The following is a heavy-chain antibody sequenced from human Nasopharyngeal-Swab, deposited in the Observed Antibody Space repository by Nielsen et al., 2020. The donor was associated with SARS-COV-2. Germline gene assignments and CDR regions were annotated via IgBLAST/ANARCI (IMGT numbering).Heavy chain of an antibody. Sequence: SVKVSCKASGGTFSSYAISWVRQAPGQGLEWMGGIIPIFGTANYAQKFQGRVTITADESTSTAYMELSSLRSEDTAVYYCARVRGRSSSFQGGMDVWGQGTTVIVSS. CDR1: GGTFSSYA. CDR2: IIPIFGTA. J-gene: IGHJ6*02. V-gene: IGHV1-69*13. D-gene: IGHD6-6*01. CDR3: ARVRGRSSSFQGGMDV.